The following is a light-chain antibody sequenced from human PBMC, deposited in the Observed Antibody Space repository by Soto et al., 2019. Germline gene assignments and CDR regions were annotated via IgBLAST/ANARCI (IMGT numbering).Light chain of an antibody. CDR2: GAS. Sequence: EILMTQSPATLSVSPGERATLSCRASQNVGSHVAWYQQKPGQAPRLFIYGASTRATGIPARFSGSVSGTEFTLTISSLQSEDFAIYYCQQYYNWPPLTFGGGTKVEIQ. CDR3: QQYYNWPPLT. J-gene: IGKJ4*01. CDR1: QNVGSH. V-gene: IGKV3-15*01.